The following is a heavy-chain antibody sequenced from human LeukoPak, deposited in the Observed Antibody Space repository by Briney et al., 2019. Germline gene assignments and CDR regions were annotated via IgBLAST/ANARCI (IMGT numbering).Heavy chain of an antibody. CDR1: DGSISGYY. Sequence: SETLSLTCTVSDGSISGYYWSWIRQPPGKGLEWIGYIYYSGSTNYNPSLKSRVSISADTSKNQFSLGLSSVTAADTAVYYCARVERSGWYLFDPWGQGTLVTVSS. CDR3: ARVERSGWYLFDP. CDR2: IYYSGST. J-gene: IGHJ5*02. V-gene: IGHV4-59*01. D-gene: IGHD6-19*01.